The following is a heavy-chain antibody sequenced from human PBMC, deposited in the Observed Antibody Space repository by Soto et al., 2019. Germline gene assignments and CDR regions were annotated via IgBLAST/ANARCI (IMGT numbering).Heavy chain of an antibody. J-gene: IGHJ4*02. Sequence: SETLSLTCTVSGGSISSSSYYWGWIRQPPGKGLEWIGSIYYSGSTYYNPSLKSRVTISVDTSKNQFSLKLSSVTAADTAVYYCASTARSGLVGNFWSGYYHDYWGQGTLVTVSS. CDR2: IYYSGST. CDR1: GGSISSSSYY. CDR3: ASTARSGLVGNFWSGYYHDY. V-gene: IGHV4-39*01. D-gene: IGHD3-3*01.